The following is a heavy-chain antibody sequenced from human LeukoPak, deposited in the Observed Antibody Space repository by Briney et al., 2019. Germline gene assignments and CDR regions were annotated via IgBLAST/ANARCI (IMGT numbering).Heavy chain of an antibody. CDR2: IYSGGST. J-gene: IGHJ4*02. V-gene: IGHV3-53*01. CDR3: ARDLEGSRFDY. Sequence: PGGSLRLSCAASGFTVSSNYMSWVRQAPGKGLEWVSVIYSGGSTYYADSVKGRFTISRDNSKNTLYLQMNSLRAEDTAVYYCARDLEGSRFDYWGQGTLVTVSS. CDR1: GFTVSSNY. D-gene: IGHD1-1*01.